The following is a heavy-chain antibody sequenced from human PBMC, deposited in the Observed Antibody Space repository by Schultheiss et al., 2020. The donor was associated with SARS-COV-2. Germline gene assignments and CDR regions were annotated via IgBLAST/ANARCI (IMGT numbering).Heavy chain of an antibody. CDR3: TTQNDFWSGYYDFDY. Sequence: SLKISCAASGFTFDDYAMHWVRQAPGKGLEWVSGISWNSGSIGYADSVKGRFTISRDNAKNSLYLQMNSLRAEDTAVYYCTTQNDFWSGYYDFDYWGQGTLVTVSS. D-gene: IGHD3-3*01. CDR1: GFTFDDYA. V-gene: IGHV3-9*01. J-gene: IGHJ4*02. CDR2: ISWNSGSI.